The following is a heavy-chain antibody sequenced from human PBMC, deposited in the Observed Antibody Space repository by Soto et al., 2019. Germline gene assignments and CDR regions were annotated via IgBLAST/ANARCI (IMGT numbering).Heavy chain of an antibody. V-gene: IGHV1-69*01. J-gene: IGHJ6*02. CDR1: GGTFSSYA. Sequence: VQLVQSGAEVKKPGSSVKVSCKASGGTFSSYAISWVRQAPGQGLEWMGGIISISGTANYAQKFQGRVTITADESTSSVYMELSSLRSEYTAVYYCAKSQGSSTSLEIYYYYDDGMDVWGQGTTVTVSS. D-gene: IGHD2-2*01. CDR3: AKSQGSSTSLEIYYYYDDGMDV. CDR2: IISISGTA.